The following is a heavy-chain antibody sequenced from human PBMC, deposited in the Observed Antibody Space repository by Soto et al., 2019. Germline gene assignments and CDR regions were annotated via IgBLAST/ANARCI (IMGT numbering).Heavy chain of an antibody. J-gene: IGHJ4*02. Sequence: GGSLRLSCAASGFTFSSYSMNWVRQAPGKGLEWVSYISSSSSTIYYADSVKGRFTISRDNAKNSLYLQMNSLRAEDTAVYYCAGGGPIDYWGQGTLVTVSS. D-gene: IGHD3-16*01. CDR3: AGGGPIDY. V-gene: IGHV3-48*01. CDR2: ISSSSSTI. CDR1: GFTFSSYS.